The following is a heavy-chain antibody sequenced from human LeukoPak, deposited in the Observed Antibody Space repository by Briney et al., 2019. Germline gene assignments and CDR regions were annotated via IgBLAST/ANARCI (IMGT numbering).Heavy chain of an antibody. CDR1: GGSISSYH. Sequence: SETLSLTCTVSGGSISSYHWSWIRQPPGKGLEWIGFIYYSGSTNYNPSLKSRVTISVDTSKYQFSLKLTSVTAADTAVYYCTRAASSGPLFTYHMDVWGKGTTVTVSS. CDR2: IYYSGST. J-gene: IGHJ6*03. D-gene: IGHD3-22*01. CDR3: TRAASSGPLFTYHMDV. V-gene: IGHV4-59*12.